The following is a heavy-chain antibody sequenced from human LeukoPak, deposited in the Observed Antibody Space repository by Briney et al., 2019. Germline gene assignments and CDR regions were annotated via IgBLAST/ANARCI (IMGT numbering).Heavy chain of an antibody. CDR3: VKDFYGSGLYYYYGMDV. Sequence: GGSLRLSCAASGVTLSSYAMSWARQAPGKGLEWVSGISSSGSGGNTYYADSVKGRFTISRDNSKNTLDLQMRSLRTEDTAVYYCVKDFYGSGLYYYYGMDVWGQGTTVTVSS. J-gene: IGHJ6*02. D-gene: IGHD3-10*01. CDR2: ISSSGSGGNT. CDR1: GVTLSSYA. V-gene: IGHV3-23*01.